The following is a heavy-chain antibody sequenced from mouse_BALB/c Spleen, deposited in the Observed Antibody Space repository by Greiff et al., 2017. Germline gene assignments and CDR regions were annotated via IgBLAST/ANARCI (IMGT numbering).Heavy chain of an antibody. V-gene: IGHV5-6-5*01. CDR1: GFTFSSYA. D-gene: IGHD1-1*01. CDR3: AREDYYGSSYGYFDV. Sequence: EVKVEESGGGLVKPGGSLKLSCAASGFTFSSYAMSWVRQTPEKRLEWVASISSGGSTYYPDSVKGRFTISRDNARNILYLQMSSLRSEDTAMYYCAREDYYGSSYGYFDVWGAGTTVTVSS. J-gene: IGHJ1*01. CDR2: ISSGGST.